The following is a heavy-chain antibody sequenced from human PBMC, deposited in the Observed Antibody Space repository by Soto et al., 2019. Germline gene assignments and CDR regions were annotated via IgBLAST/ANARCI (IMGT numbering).Heavy chain of an antibody. CDR2: ISGSGGST. CDR3: AKGTGSGSYLSRYYFDY. Sequence: EVQLLESGGCLVQPGRSLRLSCAASGFTFSSYAMSWVRQAPGKGLEWVSAISGSGGSTYYADSVKGRFTISRDNSKNTLYLQMNSLRAEDTAVYYCAKGTGSGSYLSRYYFDYWGQGTLVTVSS. J-gene: IGHJ4*02. D-gene: IGHD1-26*01. CDR1: GFTFSSYA. V-gene: IGHV3-23*01.